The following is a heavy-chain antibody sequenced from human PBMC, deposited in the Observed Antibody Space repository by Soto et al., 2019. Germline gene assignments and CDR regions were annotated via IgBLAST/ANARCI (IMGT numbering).Heavy chain of an antibody. D-gene: IGHD2-15*01. J-gene: IGHJ3*02. V-gene: IGHV3-11*03. Sequence: AGGSLRLSCAASGFTFDDYAMHWVRQAPGKGLEWISYISETSRYTNYADSVKGRFTISRDNAKNSLYLQMNSLRVDDTAVYYCASGQQIRIAAIWGQGTMVIVSS. CDR1: GFTFDDYA. CDR2: ISETSRYT. CDR3: ASGQQIRIAAI.